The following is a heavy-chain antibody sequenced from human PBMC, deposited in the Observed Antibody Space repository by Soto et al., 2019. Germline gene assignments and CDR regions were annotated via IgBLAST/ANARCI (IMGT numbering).Heavy chain of an antibody. CDR3: ARAKKYGGSSGGWFDY. D-gene: IGHD2-15*01. V-gene: IGHV4-59*01. J-gene: IGHJ4*02. Sequence: SETLSLTCAVSGGSISSYYWSWIRQPPGKGLECIGYIYYTGSTNYNPSLKSRVTISVDVSKNQFSLKLRSVTAADTAVYYCARAKKYGGSSGGWFDYWRQGALGTVS. CDR1: GGSISSYY. CDR2: IYYTGST.